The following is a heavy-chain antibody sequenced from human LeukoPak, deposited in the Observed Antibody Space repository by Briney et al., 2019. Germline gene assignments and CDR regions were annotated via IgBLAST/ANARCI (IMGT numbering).Heavy chain of an antibody. V-gene: IGHV3-30-3*01. D-gene: IGHD1-1*01. CDR3: ARGTEQLPRPLAIDY. CDR1: GFTFSSYA. Sequence: GGSLRLSCAASGFTFSSYAMQWVRQAPGNGREWVAVISYDGSNKYFADSVKGRFTISRDNSKNTLYLQMNSLKAEATAVYYCARGTEQLPRPLAIDYWGQGTLVTVSS. J-gene: IGHJ4*02. CDR2: ISYDGSNK.